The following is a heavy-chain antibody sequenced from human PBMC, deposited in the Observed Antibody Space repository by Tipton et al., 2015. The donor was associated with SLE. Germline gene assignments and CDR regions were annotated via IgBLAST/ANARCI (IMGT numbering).Heavy chain of an antibody. Sequence: LRLSCTVSGGSISSGDYYWSWIRQHPGKGLEWIGFIYYSGNTFYNPSLKSRVTISIDTSKNQFSLKLNSVTAADTAVYYCARVGGSKVTSPGLFDYWGQGTLVTVSS. D-gene: IGHD3-16*01. CDR3: ARVGGSKVTSPGLFDY. V-gene: IGHV4-31*03. J-gene: IGHJ4*02. CDR1: GGSISSGDYY. CDR2: IYYSGNT.